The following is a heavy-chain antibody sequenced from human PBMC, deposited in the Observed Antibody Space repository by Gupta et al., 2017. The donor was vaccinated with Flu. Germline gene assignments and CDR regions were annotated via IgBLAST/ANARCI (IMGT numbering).Heavy chain of an antibody. CDR3: ARDVAKYCSSTSCYPADV. V-gene: IGHV3-33*01. CDR2: MWYDGSNK. D-gene: IGHD2-2*01. Sequence: HWVSQAPGKGLEWVAVMWYDGSNKYYADSVKGRFTISRDNSKNTLYLQMNSLRAEDTGVYYCARDVAKYCSSTSCYPADVWGKGTTVTVSS. J-gene: IGHJ6*04.